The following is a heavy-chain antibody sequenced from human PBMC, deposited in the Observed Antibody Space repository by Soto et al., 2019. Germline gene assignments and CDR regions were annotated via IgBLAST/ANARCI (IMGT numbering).Heavy chain of an antibody. V-gene: IGHV6-1*01. CDR3: AGVPWFRGMDV. CDR1: GDSVSSDSAA. J-gene: IGHJ6*02. D-gene: IGHD3-10*01. CDR2: TYYRSKWAN. Sequence: SQTLSLTCAISGDSVSSDSAAWIWIRQSPSRGLEWLGRTYYRSKWANDYEVSVKSRITINPDTSKNQFSLHLNSVTPEDTAVYYCAGVPWFRGMDVWGQGTPVTVSS.